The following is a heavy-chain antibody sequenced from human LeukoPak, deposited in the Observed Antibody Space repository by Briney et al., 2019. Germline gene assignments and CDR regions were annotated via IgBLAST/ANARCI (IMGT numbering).Heavy chain of an antibody. D-gene: IGHD1-26*01. CDR2: IYYSGST. CDR3: ARAKWNYVDF. V-gene: IGHV4-59*01. CDR1: GGSISSYY. J-gene: IGHJ4*02. Sequence: SETLSLTCTVSGGSISSYYWTWIRQPPGRGLEWIGHIYYSGSTNYNPSLKSRVIISIDTSKNQFSLKLSSVTAADTAVYYCARAKWNYVDFWGQGALVTVSS.